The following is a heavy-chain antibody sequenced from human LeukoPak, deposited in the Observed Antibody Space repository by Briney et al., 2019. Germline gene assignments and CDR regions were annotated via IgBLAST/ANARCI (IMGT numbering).Heavy chain of an antibody. V-gene: IGHV5-51*01. CDR2: IYPGDSDT. J-gene: IGHJ4*02. D-gene: IGHD2-2*01. CDR1: GHSFTSHW. Sequence: GESLKISCQGSGHSFTSHWIGWVGQLPGKGLEWMGFIYPGDSDTRYSPSFQGQVTISADKSISTAYLQWSSLKASDTAMYYCASLNYCSSTSCYGGYFDYWGQGTLVTVSS. CDR3: ASLNYCSSTSCYGGYFDY.